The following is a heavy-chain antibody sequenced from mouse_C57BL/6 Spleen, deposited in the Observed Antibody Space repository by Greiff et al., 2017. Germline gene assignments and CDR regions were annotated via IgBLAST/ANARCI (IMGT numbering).Heavy chain of an antibody. V-gene: IGHV14-4*01. CDR2: IDPENGDT. D-gene: IGHD2-12*01. J-gene: IGHJ2*01. CDR3: TTSADYNNYVGY. Sequence: VQLQQSGAELVRPGASVKLSCTASGFNIKDDYMHWVKQRPEQGLEWIGWIDPENGDTEYASKFQGKATITADTSSNTAYLQLSSLTSEDTAVYYCTTSADYNNYVGYWGQGTTLTVSS. CDR1: GFNIKDDY.